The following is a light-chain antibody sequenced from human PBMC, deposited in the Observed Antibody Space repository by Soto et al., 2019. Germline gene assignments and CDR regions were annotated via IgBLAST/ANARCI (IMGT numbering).Light chain of an antibody. V-gene: IGKV3-20*01. Sequence: EIVLTQSPGTLSMSAGERATLSCRASQSVSSNYLAWYQQKPGQAPRLLIYGASSRALGIPDRFSGSGSGTDFTLTITRLGPEDLAVYYCQQYASSPWTFGQGTKVEVK. CDR1: QSVSSNY. J-gene: IGKJ1*01. CDR3: QQYASSPWT. CDR2: GAS.